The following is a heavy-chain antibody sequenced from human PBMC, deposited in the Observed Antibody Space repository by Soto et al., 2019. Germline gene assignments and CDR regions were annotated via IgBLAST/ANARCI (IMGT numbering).Heavy chain of an antibody. CDR3: ARDHEEPLWSGYYGFDP. CDR2: ISAYNGNT. V-gene: IGHV1-18*01. J-gene: IGHJ5*02. Sequence: ASVKVSFKASGYTFTSYGISWVRQAPGQGLEWMGWISAYNGNTNYAQKLQGRVTMTTDTSTSTAYMELRSLRSDDTAVYYCARDHEEPLWSGYYGFDPWGQGTLVTVSS. D-gene: IGHD3-3*01. CDR1: GYTFTSYG.